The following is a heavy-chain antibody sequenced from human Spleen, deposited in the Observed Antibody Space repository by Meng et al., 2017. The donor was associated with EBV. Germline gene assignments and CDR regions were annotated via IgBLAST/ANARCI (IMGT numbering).Heavy chain of an antibody. CDR1: GGSISSYY. D-gene: IGHD3-22*01. J-gene: IGHJ5*02. V-gene: IGHV4-59*01. CDR3: ASGYYDSSGYYWFDP. CDR2: IYYSGST. Sequence: HAQVEESGPGLVKPSEPLSPPFTVSGGSISSYYLSWIRQPPGKGLEWIGYIYYSGSTNYNPSLKSRVTISVDTSKNQFSLKLSSVTAADTAVYYCASGYYDSSGYYWFDPWGQGILVTVSS.